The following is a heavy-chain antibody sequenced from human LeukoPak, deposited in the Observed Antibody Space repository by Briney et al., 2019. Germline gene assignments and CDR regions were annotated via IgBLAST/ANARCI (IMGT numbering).Heavy chain of an antibody. CDR1: GITFGNNW. V-gene: IGHV3-74*01. J-gene: IGHJ5*02. CDR3: ARDVPHNWFDT. CDR2: INSDGGGA. Sequence: GGSLRLPCAASGITFGNNWMHWVRQGPGKGLVWISRINSDGGGAIYADSVKGRFTVSRDNAKDTLYLQMNSLRAEDTAVYYCARDVPHNWFDTWGQGTLVTVSS.